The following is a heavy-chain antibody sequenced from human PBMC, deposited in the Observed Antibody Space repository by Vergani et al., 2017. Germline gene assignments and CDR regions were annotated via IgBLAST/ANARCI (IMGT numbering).Heavy chain of an antibody. J-gene: IGHJ3*02. D-gene: IGHD1-26*01. Sequence: EVQLVETGGGLIQPGGSLRLSCAASGFTVSSNYMSWVRHAPGKGLEWVSVIYSGGSTYYAASVKGRFTISRDNSKNALYLQMNSLRAEDTAVYYWARGGWELLRAFDIWGQGTMVTVSS. CDR3: ARGGWELLRAFDI. CDR1: GFTVSSNY. V-gene: IGHV3-53*02. CDR2: IYSGGST.